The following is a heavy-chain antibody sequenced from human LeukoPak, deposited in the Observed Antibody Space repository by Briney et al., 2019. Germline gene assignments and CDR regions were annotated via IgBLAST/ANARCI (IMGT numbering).Heavy chain of an antibody. CDR2: ISHDGSNK. J-gene: IGHJ5*02. Sequence: PGESLRLSCIISGNFFSGYSMVWVRQAAGKGLEWVTVISHDGSNKHYAESVKGRFTISRDDPTNTLYLQMNSLRIEDTAVYYCAKIGNGYTYGGGFGPWGQGTLVTVSS. CDR3: AKIGNGYTYGGGFGP. V-gene: IGHV3-30-3*02. D-gene: IGHD5-18*01. CDR1: GNFFSGYS.